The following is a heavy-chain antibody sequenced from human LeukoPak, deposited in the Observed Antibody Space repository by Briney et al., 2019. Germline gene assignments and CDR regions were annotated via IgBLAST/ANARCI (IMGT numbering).Heavy chain of an antibody. J-gene: IGHJ4*02. CDR3: ARVSRGNSVGGDY. Sequence: SETLSLTCTVSGGSISSYYWSWIRQPPGKGLEWIGYIYYSGSTNYNPSLKSRVTISVDTSKNQFSLKLSSVTAADTAMYYCARVSRGNSVGGDYWGQGSLVTVSS. CDR2: IYYSGST. V-gene: IGHV4-59*01. D-gene: IGHD4-23*01. CDR1: GGSISSYY.